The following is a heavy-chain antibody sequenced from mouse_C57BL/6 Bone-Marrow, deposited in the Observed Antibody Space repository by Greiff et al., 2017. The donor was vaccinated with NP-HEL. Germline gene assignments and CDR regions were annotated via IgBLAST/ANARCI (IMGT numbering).Heavy chain of an antibody. Sequence: VKLMESGAELAKPGASVKLSCKASGYTFTSYWMHWVKQRPGQGLEWIGYINPSSGYTKYNQKFKDKATFTADKSSSTAYMQLSSLTYEDSAVYYCARWLLRAMDYWGQGTSVTVSS. V-gene: IGHV1-7*01. CDR3: ARWLLRAMDY. CDR1: GYTFTSYW. J-gene: IGHJ4*01. CDR2: INPSSGYT. D-gene: IGHD2-3*01.